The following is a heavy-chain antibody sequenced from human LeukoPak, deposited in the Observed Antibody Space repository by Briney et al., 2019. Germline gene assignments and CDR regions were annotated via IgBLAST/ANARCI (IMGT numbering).Heavy chain of an antibody. J-gene: IGHJ4*02. Sequence: TSQTLSLTCTVSGGSISSGDYYWSWIRQPPGKGLEWIGYIYYSGSTYYNPSLKSRVTISVDTSKNQFSLKLSSVTAADTAVYYCARLSLHSWYYYDSSGYFDYWGQGTLVTVSS. CDR2: IYYSGST. D-gene: IGHD3-22*01. V-gene: IGHV4-30-4*01. CDR3: ARLSLHSWYYYDSSGYFDY. CDR1: GGSISSGDYY.